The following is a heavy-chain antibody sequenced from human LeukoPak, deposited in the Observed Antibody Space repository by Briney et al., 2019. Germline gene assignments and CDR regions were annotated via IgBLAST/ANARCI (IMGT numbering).Heavy chain of an antibody. J-gene: IGHJ2*01. CDR3: ATYPGRGGSYPSYWYFDL. CDR1: GYTLTELS. CDR2: FDPEDGET. D-gene: IGHD1-26*01. Sequence: GASVKVSCKVSGYTLTELSMHWVRQAPGKGLEWMGGFDPEDGETIYAQKFQGRVTMTEDTSTDTAYMELSSLRSEDTAVYYCATYPGRGGSYPSYWYFDLWGRGTLVTVSS. V-gene: IGHV1-24*01.